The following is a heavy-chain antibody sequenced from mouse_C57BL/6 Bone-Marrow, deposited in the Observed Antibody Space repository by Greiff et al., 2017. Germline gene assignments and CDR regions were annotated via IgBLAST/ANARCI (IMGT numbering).Heavy chain of an antibody. Sequence: QVQLQQPGAELVRPGSSVKLSCKASGYTFTSYWMHWVKQRPIQGLEWIGNIDPSDSETHYNQKFKDKATLTVDKYSRTAYMQRSSLTSEDSAVYYCARGGCAYGGQGTLVTVSA. V-gene: IGHV1-52*01. CDR1: GYTFTSYW. CDR2: IDPSDSET. CDR3: ARGGCAY. J-gene: IGHJ3*01.